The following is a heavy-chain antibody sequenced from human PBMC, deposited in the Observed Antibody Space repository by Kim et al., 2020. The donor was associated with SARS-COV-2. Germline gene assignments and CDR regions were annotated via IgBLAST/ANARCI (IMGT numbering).Heavy chain of an antibody. D-gene: IGHD5-18*01. CDR2: INTNTGNP. Sequence: ASVKVSCKASGYTFTSYAMNWVRKSPGQGLEWMGWINTNTGNPTYAQCFTGRFVFSLDTSVSTAYLQISSLKAEDTAVYYCERFGSTAMVTFGWFDPWGQGTLVNVSS. CDR1: GYTFTSYA. J-gene: IGHJ5*02. V-gene: IGHV7-4-1*02. CDR3: ERFGSTAMVTFGWFDP.